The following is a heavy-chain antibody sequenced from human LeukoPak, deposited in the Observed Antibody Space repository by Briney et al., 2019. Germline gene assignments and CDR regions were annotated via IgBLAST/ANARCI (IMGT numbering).Heavy chain of an antibody. D-gene: IGHD3-3*01. Sequence: GGSLRLSCAASGYTFSSYAMHWVRQAPGKGLEWVAVISYDGSNKYYADSVKGRFTISRDNSKNTLYLQMNSLRAEDTAVYYCARNAPDDFWSGYYTLYYYYGMDVWGQGTTVTVS. V-gene: IGHV3-30-3*01. CDR3: ARNAPDDFWSGYYTLYYYYGMDV. CDR2: ISYDGSNK. J-gene: IGHJ6*02. CDR1: GYTFSSYA.